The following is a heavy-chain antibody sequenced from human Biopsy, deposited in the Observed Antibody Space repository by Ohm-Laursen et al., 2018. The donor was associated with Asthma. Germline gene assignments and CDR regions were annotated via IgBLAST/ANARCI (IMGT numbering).Heavy chain of an antibody. Sequence: SVKVSCKSLGGTFNTYVIGWVRRAPGQGLEWMGGINSVFGTTTYPQKFQDRVTITADYSTSTVYMELSSLRSEDTAVYYCARKAGSCISRTCYSLDFWGQGTLVTVSS. D-gene: IGHD2-2*01. J-gene: IGHJ4*02. V-gene: IGHV1-69*13. CDR3: ARKAGSCISRTCYSLDF. CDR1: GGTFNTYV. CDR2: INSVFGTT.